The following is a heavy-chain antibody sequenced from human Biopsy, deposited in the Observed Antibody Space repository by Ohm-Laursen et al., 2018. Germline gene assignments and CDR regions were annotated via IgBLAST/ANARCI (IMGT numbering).Heavy chain of an antibody. CDR3: ARDSGILNYGNFKYYHYYGMDV. D-gene: IGHD4-11*01. Sequence: SDTLSLTCIVSGDSVTKYYWSWIRQPPGKGLEWIGHIYYSVMTNYNPSLQSRVSISVDTSRNQVSLTLSSVTAADTAVWYCARDSGILNYGNFKYYHYYGMDVWGQGTKVTVSS. CDR1: GDSVTKYY. CDR2: IYYSVMT. J-gene: IGHJ6*02. V-gene: IGHV4-59*02.